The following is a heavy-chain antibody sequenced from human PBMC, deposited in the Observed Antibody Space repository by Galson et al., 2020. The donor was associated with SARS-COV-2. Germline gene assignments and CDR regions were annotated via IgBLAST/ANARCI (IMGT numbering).Heavy chain of an antibody. V-gene: IGHV4-31*03. CDR1: GGSISSGGYY. Sequence: SETLSLTCTVSGGSISSGGYYWSWIRQHPGKGLEWIGYIYYSGSTYYNPSLKSRVTISVDTSKNQFSLKLSSVTAADTAVYYCARSQGGWDYYDSSSLATNFDYWGQGTLVTVSS. D-gene: IGHD3-22*01. CDR2: IYYSGST. J-gene: IGHJ4*02. CDR3: ARSQGGWDYYDSSSLATNFDY.